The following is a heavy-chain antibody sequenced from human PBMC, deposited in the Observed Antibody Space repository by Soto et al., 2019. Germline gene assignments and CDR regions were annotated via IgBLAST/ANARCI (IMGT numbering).Heavy chain of an antibody. Sequence: PSETLSLTCAIYGGSFSGYYWSWIRQPPGKGLEWIGEINHSGSTNYNPSLKSRVTISVDTSKNQFSLKLSSVTAADTAVYYCARTLKRFKGFSFDPWGQGTLVTVSS. V-gene: IGHV4-34*01. CDR2: INHSGST. J-gene: IGHJ5*02. D-gene: IGHD3-10*01. CDR3: ARTLKRFKGFSFDP. CDR1: GGSFSGYY.